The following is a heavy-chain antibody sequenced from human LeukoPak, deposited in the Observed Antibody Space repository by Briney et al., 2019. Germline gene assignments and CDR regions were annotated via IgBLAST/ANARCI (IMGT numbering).Heavy chain of an antibody. Sequence: VQPGRSLRLSCAASXFTFSGYAMHWVRQAPGKGLEWVAVISYDGSNKYYADSVKGRFTISRDNSKNTLYLQMNSLRAEDTAVYYCASSAGALIDCWGQGTLVIVSS. CDR1: XFTFSGYA. CDR2: ISYDGSNK. J-gene: IGHJ4*02. V-gene: IGHV3-30-3*01. D-gene: IGHD6-19*01. CDR3: ASSAGALIDC.